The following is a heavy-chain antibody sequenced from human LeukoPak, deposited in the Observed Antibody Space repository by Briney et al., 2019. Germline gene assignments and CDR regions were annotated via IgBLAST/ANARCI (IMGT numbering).Heavy chain of an antibody. D-gene: IGHD5-12*01. CDR3: AKEEWLRPDY. CDR2: ISYDGSNK. CDR1: GFTFSSYA. Sequence: PGGSLRLSCAASGFTFSSYAMSWVRQAPGKGLEWVAVISYDGSNKYYADSVKGRFTISRDNSKNTLYLQMNSLRAEDTAVYYCAKEEWLRPDYWGQGTLVTVSS. V-gene: IGHV3-30*04. J-gene: IGHJ4*02.